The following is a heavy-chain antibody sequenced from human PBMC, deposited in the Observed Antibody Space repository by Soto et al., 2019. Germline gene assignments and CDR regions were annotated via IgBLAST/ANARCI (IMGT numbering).Heavy chain of an antibody. CDR3: AKDHPYEAEYFQH. V-gene: IGHV3-9*01. D-gene: IGHD5-12*01. Sequence: EVQLVESGGGLVQPGRSLRLSCAASGFTFDDYAMHWVRQAPGKGLEWVSGISWNSGSIGYADSVKGRFTISRDNTKNSLYLQMNTLRAEDTALYYCAKDHPYEAEYFQHWGQGTLVTVSS. CDR1: GFTFDDYA. CDR2: ISWNSGSI. J-gene: IGHJ1*01.